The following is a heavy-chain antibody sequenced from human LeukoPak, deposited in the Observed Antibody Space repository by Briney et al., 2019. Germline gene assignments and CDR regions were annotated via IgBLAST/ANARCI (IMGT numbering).Heavy chain of an antibody. CDR2: MNPKSGNT. CDR1: ADTFTTYD. CDR3: GRAITIFVYYYMDV. J-gene: IGHJ6*03. V-gene: IGHV1-8*01. Sequence: GASVKVSCKASADTFTTYDINWVRQAPGQGLEWMGWMNPKSGNTVYAQKFQGRVIMTRDTSKSTAYMELSSLRSEDTAVYYCGRAITIFVYYYMDVWGKGSTVTVSS. D-gene: IGHD3-3*01.